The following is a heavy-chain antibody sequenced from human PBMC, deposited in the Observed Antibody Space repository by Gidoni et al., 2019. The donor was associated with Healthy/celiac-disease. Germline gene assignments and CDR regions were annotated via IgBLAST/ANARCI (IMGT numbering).Heavy chain of an antibody. V-gene: IGHV3-49*05. J-gene: IGHJ6*03. CDR2: IRSKAYGGTT. CDR3: TRHYDFWSGYYYYYYMDV. Sequence: EVQLVESGGGLVKPGRSLRLSCTASGFTFGDYAMSWFRQAPGKGLEWVGFIRSKAYGGTTEYAASVKGRFTISRDDSKSIAYLQMNSLKTEDTAVYYCTRHYDFWSGYYYYYYMDVWGKGTTVTVSS. D-gene: IGHD3-3*01. CDR1: GFTFGDYA.